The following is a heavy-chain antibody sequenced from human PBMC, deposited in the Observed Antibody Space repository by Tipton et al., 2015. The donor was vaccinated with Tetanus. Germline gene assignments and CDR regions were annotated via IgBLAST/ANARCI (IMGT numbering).Heavy chain of an antibody. J-gene: IGHJ4*02. D-gene: IGHD6-19*01. CDR1: GFTFSNYG. V-gene: IGHV3-30*03. Sequence: SLRLSCAASGFTFSNYGMHWVRQAPGKGLEWVAVMSKDGGFKHYVDSAKGRFTISRDNAKNTLYLQMNSLRAEDTAVYYCVRDGGSSGWLAYWGQGTLVTVSS. CDR3: VRDGGSSGWLAY. CDR2: MSKDGGFK.